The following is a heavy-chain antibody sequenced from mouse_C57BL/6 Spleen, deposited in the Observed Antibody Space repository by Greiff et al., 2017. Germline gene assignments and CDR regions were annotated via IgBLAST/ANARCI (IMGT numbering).Heavy chain of an antibody. CDR3: AREETAVVAYWDFDV. CDR1: GFTFSSYA. Sequence: EVKLLESGGGLVKPGGSLKLSCAASGFTFSSYAMSWVRQTPEKRLEWVATISGGGSYTYYPANVKGRFTIARDNAKNNLYLQMSYLKSEDTATYDCAREETAVVAYWDFDVWGTGTTVTVSS. CDR2: ISGGGSYT. V-gene: IGHV5-4*01. J-gene: IGHJ1*03. D-gene: IGHD1-1*01.